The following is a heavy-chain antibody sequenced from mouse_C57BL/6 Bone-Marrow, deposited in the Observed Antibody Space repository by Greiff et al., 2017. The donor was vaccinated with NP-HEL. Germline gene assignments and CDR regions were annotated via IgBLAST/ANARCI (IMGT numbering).Heavy chain of an antibody. Sequence: QVQLQQSGAELVRPGASVKLSCKASGYTFTDYYINWVKQRPGQGLEWIARIYPGSGNTYYNEKFKGKATLTAEKSSSTAYMQLSSLTSEDSAVYFCARRYYYGSSNYYAMDYWGQGTSVTVSS. V-gene: IGHV1-76*01. CDR3: ARRYYYGSSNYYAMDY. CDR2: IYPGSGNT. J-gene: IGHJ4*01. CDR1: GYTFTDYY. D-gene: IGHD1-1*01.